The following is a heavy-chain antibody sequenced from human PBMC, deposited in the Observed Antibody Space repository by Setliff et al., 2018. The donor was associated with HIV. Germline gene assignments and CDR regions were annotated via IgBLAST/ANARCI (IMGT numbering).Heavy chain of an antibody. V-gene: IGHV4-59*01. CDR3: ARGAAEDLYYFDY. Sequence: KTSETLSLTCTVSGGSISSYYWSWIRQPPGKGLEWIGYIYYSGSTNYNPSLKSRVTISVDTSKNQFSLKLSSVTAADTAVYYCARGAAEDLYYFDYWGQGTLVTVSS. CDR1: GGSISSYY. J-gene: IGHJ4*02. D-gene: IGHD3-16*01. CDR2: IYYSGST.